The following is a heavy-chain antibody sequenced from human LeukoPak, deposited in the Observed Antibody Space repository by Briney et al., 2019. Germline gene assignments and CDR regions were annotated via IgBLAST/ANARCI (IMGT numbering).Heavy chain of an antibody. CDR2: IYTSGST. CDR1: GGSISSGSYY. V-gene: IGHV4-61*02. Sequence: SETLSLTCTVSGGSISSGSYYWSWIRQPAGKGLEWIGRIYTSGSTNYNPSLKSRVTISVDTSKNQFSLKLSSVTAADTAVYYCASSSYGSGSPSDYWGQGTLVTVSS. CDR3: ASSSYGSGSPSDY. D-gene: IGHD3-10*01. J-gene: IGHJ4*02.